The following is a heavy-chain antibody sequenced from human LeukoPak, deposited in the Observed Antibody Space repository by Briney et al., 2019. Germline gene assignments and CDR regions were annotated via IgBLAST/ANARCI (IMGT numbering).Heavy chain of an antibody. Sequence: PSETLSLTCTVSGGSISSYYYWSWIRQPPGKGLEWIGYIYYSGSTNYNPSLKSRVTISVETSKIQFSLKLSSVTAADTAVYYCARERAAAGNFDYWGQGTLVTVSS. CDR3: ARERAAAGNFDY. J-gene: IGHJ4*02. CDR1: GGSISSYYY. D-gene: IGHD6-13*01. V-gene: IGHV4-59*01. CDR2: IYYSGST.